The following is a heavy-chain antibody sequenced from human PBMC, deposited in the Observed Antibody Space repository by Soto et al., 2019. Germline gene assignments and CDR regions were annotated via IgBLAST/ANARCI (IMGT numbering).Heavy chain of an antibody. CDR1: GFTFSNAW. V-gene: IGHV3-15*07. CDR3: TTAYGCGSGSYYKRFGCWYYFDY. Sequence: GGSLRLSCAASGFTFSNAWMNWVRQAPGKGLEWVGRIKSKTDGGTTNNAAPVKGRFTISRDDSKNTLYLQMNSLKTEDTAVYYCTTAYGCGSGSYYKRFGCWYYFDYWGQGTLVTVSS. CDR2: IKSKTDGGTT. J-gene: IGHJ4*02. D-gene: IGHD3-10*01.